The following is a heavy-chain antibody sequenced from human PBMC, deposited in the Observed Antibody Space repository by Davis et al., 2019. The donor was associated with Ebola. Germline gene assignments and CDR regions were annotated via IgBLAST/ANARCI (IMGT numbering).Heavy chain of an antibody. CDR2: ISSSSSTI. D-gene: IGHD6-6*01. CDR1: GLTFSIYW. V-gene: IGHV3-48*02. CDR3: ARDPPGSSPPDAFDI. J-gene: IGHJ3*02. Sequence: GESLKISCAASGLTFSIYWMSWVRQAPGKGLEWVSYISSSSSTIYYADSVKGRFTISRDNAKNSLYLQMNSLRDEDTAVYYCARDPPGSSPPDAFDIWGPGTMVTVSS.